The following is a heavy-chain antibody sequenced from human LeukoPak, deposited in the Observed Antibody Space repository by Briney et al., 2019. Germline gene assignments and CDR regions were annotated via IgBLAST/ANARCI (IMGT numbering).Heavy chain of an antibody. V-gene: IGHV4-39*01. CDR3: ARQHDKTLWFGDQYNWFDP. Sequence: PSQTLSLTCTVSGGSISSGGYYWGWIRQPPGKGLEWIGSIYHSGSTYYNPSLKSRVTISVDTSKDQFSLKLSSVTAADTAVYYCARQHDKTLWFGDQYNWFDPWGQGTLVTVSS. J-gene: IGHJ5*02. CDR2: IYHSGST. CDR1: GGSISSGGYY. D-gene: IGHD3-10*01.